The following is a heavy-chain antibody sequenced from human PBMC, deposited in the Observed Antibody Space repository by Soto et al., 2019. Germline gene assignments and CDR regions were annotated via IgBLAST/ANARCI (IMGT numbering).Heavy chain of an antibody. CDR3: AREECSGGSCYSGGYGMDV. D-gene: IGHD2-15*01. V-gene: IGHV1-46*01. CDR1: GYTFTSYY. CDR2: INASGGRT. J-gene: IGHJ6*02. Sequence: PSVKVSCKASGYTFTSYYMHWVRQAPGQGLEWMGIINASGGRTTYAQKFLGRVSMSRDTSTSTVYMELSSLRSEDTAVYFCAREECSGGSCYSGGYGMDVWGQGTTVTVSS.